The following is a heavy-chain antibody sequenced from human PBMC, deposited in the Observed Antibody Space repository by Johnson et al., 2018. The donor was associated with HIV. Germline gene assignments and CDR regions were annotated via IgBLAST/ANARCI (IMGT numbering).Heavy chain of an antibody. D-gene: IGHD3-3*01. CDR1: GFTFSSYG. V-gene: IGHV3-30*03. Sequence: QVQLVESGGGVVQPGRSLRLSCAASGFTFSSYGMHWVRQAPGKGLEWVAVISYDGDNIYYADSVKGRFTISRDNSKNTLYLQMNSLRAEDTAVYYCARGRTVVSVFDIWGQGTMVTVSS. CDR2: ISYDGDNI. J-gene: IGHJ3*02. CDR3: ARGRTVVSVFDI.